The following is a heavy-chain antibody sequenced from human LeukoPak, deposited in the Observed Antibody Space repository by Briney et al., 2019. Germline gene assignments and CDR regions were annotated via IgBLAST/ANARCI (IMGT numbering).Heavy chain of an antibody. J-gene: IGHJ4*02. Sequence: GGSLRLSCAASGFTFTDYTLSWVRQAPGKGLEWVSAISVSGGSTFYADSVKGRFTISRDNSKDTLYLQMDSLRAEDTAIYYCAKGTMHGGQYYYDSSGGQGTLVTVSS. D-gene: IGHD3-22*01. CDR1: GFTFTDYT. CDR3: AKGTMHGGQYYYDSS. V-gene: IGHV3-23*01. CDR2: ISVSGGST.